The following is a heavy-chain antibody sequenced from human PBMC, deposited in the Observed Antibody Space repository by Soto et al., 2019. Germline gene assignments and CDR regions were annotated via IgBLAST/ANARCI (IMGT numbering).Heavy chain of an antibody. J-gene: IGHJ5*01. Sequence: EVQLVESGGGLVQPGGSLRLSCAASGFTFSSYWMHWVRQAPGKGLVWVSRINSDRSSTRYADSLKGRFTISRDNAKNTMDLLITSLTAQDTAVYLCVRKSLVVTTATRVGSWG. CDR3: VRKSLVVTTATRVGS. CDR2: INSDRSST. CDR1: GFTFSSYW. D-gene: IGHD2-21*02. V-gene: IGHV3-74*01.